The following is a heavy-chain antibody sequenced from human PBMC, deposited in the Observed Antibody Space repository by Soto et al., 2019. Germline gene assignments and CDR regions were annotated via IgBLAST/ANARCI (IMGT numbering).Heavy chain of an antibody. V-gene: IGHV1-2*02. CDR3: ARDTDYGGNSHQLYYYYYGMDV. CDR2: INPNSGGT. D-gene: IGHD4-17*01. J-gene: IGHJ6*02. CDR1: GYTFTGYY. Sequence: ASVKVSCKASGYTFTGYYMHWVRRAPRQGLEWMGWINPNSGGTNYAQKFQGRVTMTRDTSISTAYMELSRLRSDDTAVYYCARDTDYGGNSHQLYYYYYGMDVWGQGTTVTV.